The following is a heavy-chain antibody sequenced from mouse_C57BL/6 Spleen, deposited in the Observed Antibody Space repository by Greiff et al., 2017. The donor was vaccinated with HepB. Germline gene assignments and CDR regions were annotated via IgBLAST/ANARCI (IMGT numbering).Heavy chain of an antibody. CDR3: ARDYYGSSYDWYFDV. V-gene: IGHV1-72*01. CDR2: IDPNSGGT. D-gene: IGHD1-1*01. CDR1: GYTFTSYW. Sequence: QVQLQQPGAELVKPGASVKLSCKASGYTFTSYWMHWVKQRPGRGLEWIGRIDPNSGGTKYNEKFKSKATLTVDKPSSTAYMQSSSLTSEDSAVYYCARDYYGSSYDWYFDVWGTGTTVTVSS. J-gene: IGHJ1*03.